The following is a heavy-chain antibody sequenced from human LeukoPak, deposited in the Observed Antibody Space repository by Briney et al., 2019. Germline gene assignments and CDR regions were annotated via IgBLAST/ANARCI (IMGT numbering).Heavy chain of an antibody. CDR3: VRNLAVAGTCFDS. Sequence: PGGSLRLSCAASGFTFRNYWMSWVRQAPGTGLEWVANIKQDGSDRNYVTSVRGRFTISRDNAESSLYLQMNSLRVEDTAVYYWVRNLAVAGTCFDSWGQGTLVTVSS. D-gene: IGHD6-19*01. CDR2: IKQDGSDR. V-gene: IGHV3-7*03. J-gene: IGHJ4*02. CDR1: GFTFRNYW.